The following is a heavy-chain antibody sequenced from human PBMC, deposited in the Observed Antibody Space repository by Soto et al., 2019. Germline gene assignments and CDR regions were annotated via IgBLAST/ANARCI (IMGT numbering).Heavy chain of an antibody. V-gene: IGHV1-18*01. CDR2: INPYNGNT. Sequence: ASVKLSSKASGDTFTSYGISWVRQAPEQGLEWMGWINPYNGNTSYAQKLQGRVTMTTDTSTSTVYMELSSLRSEDTAVYYCARALYYYDSSGPEGAFDIWGQGTMVTVSS. D-gene: IGHD3-22*01. J-gene: IGHJ3*02. CDR3: ARALYYYDSSGPEGAFDI. CDR1: GDTFTSYG.